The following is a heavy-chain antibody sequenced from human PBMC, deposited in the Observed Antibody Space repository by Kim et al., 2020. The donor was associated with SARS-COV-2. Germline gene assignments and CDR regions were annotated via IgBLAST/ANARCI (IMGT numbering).Heavy chain of an antibody. Sequence: GGSLRLSCAASGFTFSSYAMHWVRQAPGKGLEWVAVISYDGSNKYYADSVKGRFTISRDNSKNTLYLQMNSLRAEDTAVYYCARALAVVPYFQHWGQGTLVTVSS. V-gene: IGHV3-30-3*01. CDR2: ISYDGSNK. CDR1: GFTFSSYA. CDR3: ARALAVVPYFQH. D-gene: IGHD6-19*01. J-gene: IGHJ1*01.